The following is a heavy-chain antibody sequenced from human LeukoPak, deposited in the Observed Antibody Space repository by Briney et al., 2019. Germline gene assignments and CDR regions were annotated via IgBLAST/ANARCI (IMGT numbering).Heavy chain of an antibody. CDR3: ASIHYYGSGSYNDVDY. J-gene: IGHJ4*02. D-gene: IGHD3-10*01. V-gene: IGHV3-74*01. CDR1: GFTFSSHW. Sequence: GGSLRLSCAASGFTFSSHWMHWVRQAPEKGLVGVAHINADGSGTYYAASVKGRFTISRDNAKNTLYLQMHSLTAEDTAVYYCASIHYYGSGSYNDVDYWGQGTLVTVSS. CDR2: INADGSGT.